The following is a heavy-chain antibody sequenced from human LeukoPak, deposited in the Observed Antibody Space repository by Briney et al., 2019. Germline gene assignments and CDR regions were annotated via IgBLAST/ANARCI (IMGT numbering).Heavy chain of an antibody. CDR3: STALDN. D-gene: IGHD2-15*01. J-gene: IGHJ4*02. V-gene: IGHV3-7*01. CDR2: IKQDGSEK. CDR1: GFTFSSYW. Sequence: GGSLRLSCAASGFTFSSYWMDWVRQAPGKGLEWVANIKQDGSEKYYVDSVKGRFTISRDNAENSLYLQMDSLRAEDTAVYYCSTALDNWGQGTLVTVPS.